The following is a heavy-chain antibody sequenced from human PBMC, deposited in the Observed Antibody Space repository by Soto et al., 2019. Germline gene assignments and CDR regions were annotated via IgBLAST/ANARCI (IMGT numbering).Heavy chain of an antibody. D-gene: IGHD2-15*01. Sequence: QVQLVESGGGVVQPGRSLRLSCAASGFTFSSNGIHWVRQAPGKGLEWVAVISSDGSNKYYADSVKGRFTISRDNSKNPLYLQMDSLGAEDTAVYYCAMDLYGGSSRFDFWGQGTLVTVSS. CDR1: GFTFSSNG. CDR3: AMDLYGGSSRFDF. CDR2: ISSDGSNK. V-gene: IGHV3-30*03. J-gene: IGHJ4*02.